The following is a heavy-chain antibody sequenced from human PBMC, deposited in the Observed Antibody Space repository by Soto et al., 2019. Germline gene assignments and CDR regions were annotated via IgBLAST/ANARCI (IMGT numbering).Heavy chain of an antibody. Sequence: NPSETLSLTCGVSGGTVASSHWWSWVRRSPGGGLEWIGNVYHTGDTNFNPSLQSRVTISVDKSNNQFSLRLNSLTAADTAVYFCAREIVTAGGNNYFDPWGPGTLVTVSS. J-gene: IGHJ5*02. CDR2: VYHTGDT. CDR1: GGTVASSHW. D-gene: IGHD2-21*02. V-gene: IGHV4-4*02. CDR3: AREIVTAGGNNYFDP.